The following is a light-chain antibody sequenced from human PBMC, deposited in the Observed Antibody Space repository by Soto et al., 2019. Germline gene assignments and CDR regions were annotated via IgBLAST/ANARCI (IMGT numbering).Light chain of an antibody. V-gene: IGLV2-23*01. CDR2: EGS. Sequence: QSALTQPASVSGSPGQSITISCTGTRSDVGSYNLVSWYQQHPGKAPKLMIYEGSKRPSGVSNRFSGSKSGNTGSLTISGLQAEDEADYYCCSYAGSSTFVVFGGGTKLTVL. CDR1: RSDVGSYNL. J-gene: IGLJ2*01. CDR3: CSYAGSSTFVV.